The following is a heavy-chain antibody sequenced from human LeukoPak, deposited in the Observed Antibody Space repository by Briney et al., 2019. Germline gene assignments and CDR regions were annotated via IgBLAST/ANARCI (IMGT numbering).Heavy chain of an antibody. CDR3: ARMGAYDILTGYYETSNFDY. D-gene: IGHD3-9*01. V-gene: IGHV1-18*01. CDR2: ISAYNGNT. J-gene: IGHJ4*02. CDR1: GYTFTSYG. Sequence: EASVKVSCKASGYTFTSYGISWVRQAPGRGLERMGWISAYNGNTNYAQKLQGRVTMTTDTSTSTAYMELRSLRSDDTAVYYCARMGAYDILTGYYETSNFDYWGQGTLVTVSS.